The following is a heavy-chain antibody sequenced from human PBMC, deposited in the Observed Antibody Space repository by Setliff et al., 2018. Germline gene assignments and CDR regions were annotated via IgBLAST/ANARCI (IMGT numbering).Heavy chain of an antibody. J-gene: IGHJ4*02. D-gene: IGHD3-22*01. CDR2: ICGGCSDR. Sequence: PGGSLRLSCAASGFSFSNHNMNWFRQIPGKGLEWVSAICGGCSDRHYADSVKGRFTISRDDADSSLYLYMNSLRVDDTAVYFCARYGYYYDSGWYLDYWGQGTLVTVSS. CDR1: GFSFSNHN. CDR3: ARYGYYYDSGWYLDY. V-gene: IGHV3-21*01.